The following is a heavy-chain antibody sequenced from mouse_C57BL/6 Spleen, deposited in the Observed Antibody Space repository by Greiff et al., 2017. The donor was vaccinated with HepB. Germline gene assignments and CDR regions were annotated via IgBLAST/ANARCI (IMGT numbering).Heavy chain of an antibody. J-gene: IGHJ3*01. D-gene: IGHD4-1*01. CDR3: VSQLVFAY. V-gene: IGHV10-1*01. CDR2: IRSKSNNYAT. CDR1: GFSFNTYA. Sequence: EVKLMESGGGLVQPKGSLKLSCAASGFSFNTYAMNWVRQAPGKGLEWVARIRSKSNNYATYYADSVKDRFTISRDDSESMLYLQMHNLKTEDTAMYYCVSQLVFAYWGQGTLVTVSA.